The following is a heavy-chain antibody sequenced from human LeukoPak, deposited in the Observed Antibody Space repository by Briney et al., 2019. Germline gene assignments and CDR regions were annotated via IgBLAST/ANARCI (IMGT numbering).Heavy chain of an antibody. V-gene: IGHV1-18*01. J-gene: IGHJ4*02. CDR1: GYTFTSYG. Sequence: ASVKVSCKASGYTFTSYGISWVRQAPGQGLEWMGWISAYNGNTNYAQKFQGRVTMTRDTSTSTVYMELSSLRPKDTAVYYCARAGMLGCSGGSCYREPSDYWGQGTLVTVSS. CDR2: ISAYNGNT. CDR3: ARAGMLGCSGGSCYREPSDY. D-gene: IGHD2-15*01.